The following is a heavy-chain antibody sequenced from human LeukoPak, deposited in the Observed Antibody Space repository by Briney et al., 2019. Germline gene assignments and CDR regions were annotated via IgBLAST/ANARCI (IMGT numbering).Heavy chain of an antibody. Sequence: SETLSLTCAVYGGSFSGYYWSWIRQPPGKGLEWIGEINHSGSTNYNPSLKSRVTISVDTSKNQFSLKLSSVTAADTAVYYCARLGFGYSYGQSFDYWGQGTLVTVSS. V-gene: IGHV4-34*01. J-gene: IGHJ4*02. CDR3: ARLGFGYSYGQSFDY. CDR2: INHSGST. CDR1: GGSFSGYY. D-gene: IGHD5-18*01.